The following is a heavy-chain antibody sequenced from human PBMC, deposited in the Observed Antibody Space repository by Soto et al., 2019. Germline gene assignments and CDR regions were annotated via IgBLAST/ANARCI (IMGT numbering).Heavy chain of an antibody. CDR1: GYTFTSYY. CDR3: AREPPQYGSRTSCQVFAP. Sequence: ASVKVSCKASGYTFTSYYMHWVRQAPGQGLEWMGIINPSGGSTSYAQKFQGRVTMTRDTSTSTVYMELSSLRSEDTAVYYCAREPPQYGSRTSCQVFAPWGKGTLVTVSS. V-gene: IGHV1-46*01. J-gene: IGHJ5*02. CDR2: INPSGGST. D-gene: IGHD2-2*01.